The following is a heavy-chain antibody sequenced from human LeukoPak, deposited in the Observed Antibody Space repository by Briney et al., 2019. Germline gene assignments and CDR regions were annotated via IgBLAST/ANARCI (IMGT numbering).Heavy chain of an antibody. CDR1: GGSISSYY. J-gene: IGHJ4*02. Sequence: SETLSLTCTVSGGSISSYYWSWTRQPAGKGLEWIGRIYTSGSTNYNPSLKSRVTISVNTSKNRFSLKLSSVTAADTAVYYCARGRVYSSGSQVYYFDYWGQGTLVTVSS. CDR2: IYTSGST. CDR3: ARGRVYSSGSQVYYFDY. V-gene: IGHV4-4*07. D-gene: IGHD6-19*01.